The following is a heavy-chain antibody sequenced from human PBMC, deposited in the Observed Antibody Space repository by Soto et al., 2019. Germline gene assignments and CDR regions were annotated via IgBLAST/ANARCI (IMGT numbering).Heavy chain of an antibody. CDR2: IYYSGST. D-gene: IGHD5-18*01. V-gene: IGHV4-59*05. CDR3: ARFGGYSYGIDY. J-gene: IGHJ4*02. Sequence: PGGSLRLSCAASGFTVSSNYMSWVRQAPGKGLEWIGSIYYSGSTYYNPSLKSRVTISVDTSKNQFSLKLSSVTAADTAVYYCARFGGYSYGIDYWGQGTLVTVSS. CDR1: GFTVSSNY.